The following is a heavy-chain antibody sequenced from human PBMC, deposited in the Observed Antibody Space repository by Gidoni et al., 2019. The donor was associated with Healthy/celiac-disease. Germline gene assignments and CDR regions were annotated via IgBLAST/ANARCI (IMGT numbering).Heavy chain of an antibody. CDR1: GFTFSSYS. V-gene: IGHV3-21*01. J-gene: IGHJ4*02. CDR2: ISSSSSYI. D-gene: IGHD6-6*01. CDR3: ARDADTLHEYSSSSVGGYFDY. Sequence: EVQLVESGGGLVKPGGSLRLSCAASGFTFSSYSMNWVRQAPGKGLEWVSSISSSSSYIYYADSVKGRFTISRDNAKNSLYLQMNSLRAEDTAVYYCARDADTLHEYSSSSVGGYFDYWGQGTLVTVSS.